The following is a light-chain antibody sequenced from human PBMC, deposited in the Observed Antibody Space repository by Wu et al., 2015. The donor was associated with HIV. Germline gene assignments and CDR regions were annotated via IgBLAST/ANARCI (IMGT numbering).Light chain of an antibody. CDR2: GSF. CDR3: HQFGATPGT. CDR1: QSVVNN. J-gene: IGKJ1*01. Sequence: EIVVTHSPDTLSLSPGERATLSCRTSQSVVNNLDWYQQKPGQAPRLVIYGSFNRPSGIPDRFSGSGSGTDFTLTISRLEPEDFAVYYCHQFGATPGTFGQGTRVEIK. V-gene: IGKV3-20*01.